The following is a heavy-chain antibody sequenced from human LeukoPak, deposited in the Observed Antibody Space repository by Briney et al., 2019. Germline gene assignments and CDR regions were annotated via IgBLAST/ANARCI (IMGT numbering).Heavy chain of an antibody. CDR1: GGSFSGYY. CDR3: AIPAPNSSSWPRMPFDY. CDR2: INHSGST. Sequence: SETLSLTCAVYGGSFSGYYWSWIRQPPGKGLEWIGEINHSGSTNYNPSLKSRVTISVDTSKNQFSLKLSSVTAADTAVYYCAIPAPNSSSWPRMPFDYWGQGTLVTVSS. D-gene: IGHD6-13*01. V-gene: IGHV4-34*01. J-gene: IGHJ4*02.